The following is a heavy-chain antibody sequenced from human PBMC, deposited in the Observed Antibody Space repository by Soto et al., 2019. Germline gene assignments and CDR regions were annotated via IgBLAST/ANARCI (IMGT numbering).Heavy chain of an antibody. D-gene: IGHD3-16*01. Sequence: SETLSLTCTVSGGSVSSGGYSWIWIRQPPGKGLEWIGYIYYSGSTNYNPSLKSRVTISVDTSKNQFSLKLSSVTAADTAVYYCARRYGGNFDYWGQGTLVTVSS. CDR2: IYYSGST. J-gene: IGHJ4*02. CDR1: GGSVSSGGYS. V-gene: IGHV4-61*08. CDR3: ARRYGGNFDY.